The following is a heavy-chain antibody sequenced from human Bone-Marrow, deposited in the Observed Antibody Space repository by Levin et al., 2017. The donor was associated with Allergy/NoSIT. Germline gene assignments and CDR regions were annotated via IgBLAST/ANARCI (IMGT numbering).Heavy chain of an antibody. CDR1: GFTFDDYA. Sequence: GGSLRLSCAASGFTFDDYAMHWVRQAPGKGLQWVSGISWNSGSIGYADSVKGRFTISRDSAKNSLYLQMNSLRPEDTALYYWARADRYSTSSNYFDLWGQGTLVTVSS. J-gene: IGHJ4*02. CDR2: ISWNSGSI. D-gene: IGHD6-6*01. CDR3: ARADRYSTSSNYFDL. V-gene: IGHV3-9*01.